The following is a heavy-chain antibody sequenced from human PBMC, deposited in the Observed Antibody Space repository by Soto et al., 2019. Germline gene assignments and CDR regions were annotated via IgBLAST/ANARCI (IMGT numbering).Heavy chain of an antibody. CDR1: GVTFSSYA. D-gene: IGHD3-10*01. J-gene: IGHJ6*02. CDR3: ARGDRGGSGSPASYYYSGLDV. CDR2: VSAGGDMT. Sequence: PGESLKISCAASGVTFSSYAMSWVRQAPGKGLEWVSSVSAGGDMTYYSDSVKGRFTISRDNSNNALFLQMNSLRAEDTALYYCARGDRGGSGSPASYYYSGLDVWGQGTTVTVSS. V-gene: IGHV3-23*01.